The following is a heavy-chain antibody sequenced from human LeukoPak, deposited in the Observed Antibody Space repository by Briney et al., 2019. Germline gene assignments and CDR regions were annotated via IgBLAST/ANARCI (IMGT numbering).Heavy chain of an antibody. Sequence: PGGTLRLSCAASGFTFSSYGMSWVRQAPGKGLEWVSFISSTGSYIYYADSVKGRFSISRDNAKNSLYLQMNSLRAEDMAVYYCARAISEESIWGQGTLVTVSS. CDR3: ARAISEESI. D-gene: IGHD3-10*01. CDR2: ISSTGSYI. V-gene: IGHV3-21*01. J-gene: IGHJ4*02. CDR1: GFTFSSYG.